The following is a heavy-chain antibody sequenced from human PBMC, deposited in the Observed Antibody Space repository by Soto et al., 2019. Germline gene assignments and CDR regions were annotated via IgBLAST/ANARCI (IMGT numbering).Heavy chain of an antibody. J-gene: IGHJ4*02. CDR3: ATPNSSSWYVLPDVN. CDR2: ISAYNGNT. V-gene: IGHV1-18*01. Sequence: ASVKVSCKASGYTFTSYGISWVRQAPGQGLEWMGWISAYNGNTNYAQKLQGRVTMTTDTSTSTAYMELRSLRSDDTAVYYCATPNSSSWYVLPDVNWGQGTLVTVSS. CDR1: GYTFTSYG. D-gene: IGHD6-13*01.